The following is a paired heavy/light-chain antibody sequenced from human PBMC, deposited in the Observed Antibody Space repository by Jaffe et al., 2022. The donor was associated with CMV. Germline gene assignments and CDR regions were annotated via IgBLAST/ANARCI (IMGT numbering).Heavy chain of an antibody. Sequence: QLQLQESGPGLVKPSETLSLACSVSGGSISSNTYYWGWIRQPPGKGLEWIGSKYYTGSSGSTYYNPSLKSRVSISVDTSKNQFSLKLSSVTAADTAVYYCARHHRQWLGDAFDVWGQGTMVTVAS. D-gene: IGHD6-19*01. CDR2: KYYTGSSGST. CDR3: ARHHRQWLGDAFDV. CDR1: GGSISSNTYY. J-gene: IGHJ3*01. V-gene: IGHV4-39*01.
Light chain of an antibody. CDR2: DVN. V-gene: IGLV2-14*03. CDR3: ISYTSSSTWV. Sequence: QSALTQPASVSGSPGQSITISCTGTSSDVGDYNYVSWYQQHPGRAPKLMIYDVNNRPSGVSNRFSGSKSGNTASLTISGLQAEDEADYYCISYTSSSTWVFGGGTKLTVL. J-gene: IGLJ3*02. CDR1: SSDVGDYNY.